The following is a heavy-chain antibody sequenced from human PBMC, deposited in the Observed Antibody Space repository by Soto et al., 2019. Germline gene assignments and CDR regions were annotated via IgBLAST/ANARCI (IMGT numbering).Heavy chain of an antibody. CDR2: ISAHNGNT. V-gene: IGHV1-18*01. J-gene: IGHJ4*02. CDR1: GYTFTSYG. CDR3: ARGRSGDY. Sequence: QVHLVQSGAEVKKPGASVKVSCKGSGYTFTSYGITWVRQAPGQGLEWMGWISAHNGNTNYAQKIQGRVTVTRDTSTSTAYMEPRSLRSADTAVYYCARGRSGDYWGQGAVVTVSS.